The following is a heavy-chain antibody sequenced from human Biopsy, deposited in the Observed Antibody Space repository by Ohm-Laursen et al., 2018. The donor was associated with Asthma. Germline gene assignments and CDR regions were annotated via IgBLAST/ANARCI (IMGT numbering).Heavy chain of an antibody. D-gene: IGHD2-2*01. CDR3: ARKAGSCISRTCYSLDF. CDR2: INSVFGTT. J-gene: IGHJ4*02. V-gene: IGHV1-69*13. CDR1: GGTFNTYV. Sequence: SVKVSCKSLGGTFNTYVIGWVRQAPGQGLEWMGEINSVFGTTTYPQKFQDRVTITADDSTSTVHMELSSLRSEDTAVYYCARKAGSCISRTCYSLDFWGQGTLVTVSS.